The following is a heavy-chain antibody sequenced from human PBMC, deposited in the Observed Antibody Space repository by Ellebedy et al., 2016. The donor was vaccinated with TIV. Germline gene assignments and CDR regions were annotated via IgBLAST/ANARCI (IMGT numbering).Heavy chain of an antibody. D-gene: IGHD1-14*01. V-gene: IGHV4-39*01. CDR3: TTFNQYYTYLGV. CDR1: GDSISSSSDY. CDR2: ISNRDRT. J-gene: IGHJ6*03. Sequence: GSLRLXCTVSGDSISSSSDYWVWIRQPPGKGLEWIGTISNRDRTDYNPSLKSRVFILVYASKNQFFLKLTSVTAADTAVYYCTTFNQYYTYLGVWGKGTTVIVSS.